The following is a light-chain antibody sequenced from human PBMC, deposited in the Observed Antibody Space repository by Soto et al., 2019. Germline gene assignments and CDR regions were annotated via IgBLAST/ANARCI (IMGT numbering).Light chain of an antibody. CDR3: AAWDGSLNGVV. V-gene: IGLV1-44*01. Sequence: QSVLTQPPSVSGTPGQRVTISCSGSSSNIGSKAVNWYQQLPGTAPKLLIYNNNQRPSGVPDRFSGSKSGTSASLAITGLQSEDEADYFSAAWDGSLNGVVFGGGTKLTVL. CDR1: SSNIGSKA. CDR2: NNN. J-gene: IGLJ2*01.